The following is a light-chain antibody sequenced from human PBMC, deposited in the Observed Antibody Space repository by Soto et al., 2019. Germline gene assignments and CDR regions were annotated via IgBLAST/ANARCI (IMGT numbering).Light chain of an antibody. CDR2: AAS. J-gene: IGKJ2*01. Sequence: DIQMTQSPSSLSASVGDRVTITCRASQSISTYLNWFQQKPGRAPKLLIYAASSLQSGVPSRFSGSGSATDFTLTISSLQPEDFATYYCQQTYNTPNTFCQGTKLDIK. CDR3: QQTYNTPNT. CDR1: QSISTY. V-gene: IGKV1-39*01.